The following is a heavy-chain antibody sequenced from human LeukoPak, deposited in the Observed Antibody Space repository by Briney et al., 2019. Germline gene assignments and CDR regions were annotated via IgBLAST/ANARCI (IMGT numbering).Heavy chain of an antibody. J-gene: IGHJ5*02. CDR3: ARAAAAATRLRGFDP. D-gene: IGHD6-13*01. CDR1: GGSISSYY. CDR2: IYYSGST. Sequence: PSETLSLTCTVSGGSISSYYWSWIRQPPGKGLEWIGYIYYSGSTNYNPSLKSRVTISVDTSKNQFSLRLSSVTAADTAVYYCARAAAAATRLRGFDPWGQGTLVTVSS. V-gene: IGHV4-59*01.